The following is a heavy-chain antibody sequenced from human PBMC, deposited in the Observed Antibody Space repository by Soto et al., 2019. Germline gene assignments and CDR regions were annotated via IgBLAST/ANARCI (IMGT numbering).Heavy chain of an antibody. V-gene: IGHV4-30-2*01. J-gene: IGHJ5*02. CDR3: ARDRWLGYCSSTSCNAWFDP. CDR1: GGSISSGCYS. Sequence: LSLTCAVSGGSISSGCYSWSWIRQPPGKGLEWIGYIYHSGSTYYNPSLKSRVTISVDRSKNQFSLKLSSVTAADTAVYYCARDRWLGYCSSTSCNAWFDPWGQGTLVTVSS. CDR2: IYHSGST. D-gene: IGHD2-2*01.